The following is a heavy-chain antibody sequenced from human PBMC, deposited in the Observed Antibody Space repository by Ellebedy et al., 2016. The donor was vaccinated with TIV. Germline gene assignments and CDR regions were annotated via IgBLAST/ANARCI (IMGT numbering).Heavy chain of an antibody. J-gene: IGHJ4*02. CDR2: IPYSGST. V-gene: IGHV4-59*13. D-gene: IGHD6-6*01. CDR1: GGSISSYY. Sequence: MPSETLSLTCTVSGGSISSYYWSWIRQPPGKGLAWIGYIPYSGSTKYNPSLNSRVTISGDTAKNQFSLKLSSVTAADTAVYCCARAYPTETNSSPDVFDYWGQGTLVTVSS. CDR3: ARAYPTETNSSPDVFDY.